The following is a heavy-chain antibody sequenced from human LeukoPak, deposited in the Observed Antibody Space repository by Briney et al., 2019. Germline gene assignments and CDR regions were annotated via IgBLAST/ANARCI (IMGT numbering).Heavy chain of an antibody. J-gene: IGHJ5*01. D-gene: IGHD6-19*01. V-gene: IGHV3-74*01. CDR2: INTDGTVT. Sequence: PGGSLRLSYAACGFTLIKFCLHWVRQAPGRGLAWVSRINTDGTVTTYADSVKGRFTVSRDNADNTMFLQMNSVRDEDTAVYYCATKQCLATRLDSWGQGIPVTVSS. CDR1: GFTLIKFC. CDR3: ATKQCLATRLDS.